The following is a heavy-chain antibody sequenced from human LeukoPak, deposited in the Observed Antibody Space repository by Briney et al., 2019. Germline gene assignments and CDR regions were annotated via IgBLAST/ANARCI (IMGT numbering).Heavy chain of an antibody. V-gene: IGHV4-39*01. Sequence: SETLSLTCTVSGGSIRSSSYYWGGIRQPPGKGLEWIGSIYYSGSTYYNPSLKSRVTISVDTSKNQVSLRLSSVTAADTAVYYCASGHYDSSGYYYPFDYWGQGTLVTVSS. CDR2: IYYSGST. D-gene: IGHD3-22*01. J-gene: IGHJ4*02. CDR3: ASGHYDSSGYYYPFDY. CDR1: GGSIRSSSYY.